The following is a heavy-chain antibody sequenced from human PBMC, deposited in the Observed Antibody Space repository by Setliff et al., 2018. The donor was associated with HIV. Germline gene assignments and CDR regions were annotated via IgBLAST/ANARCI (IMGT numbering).Heavy chain of an antibody. J-gene: IGHJ4*02. V-gene: IGHV4-39*07. D-gene: IGHD1-1*01. Sequence: SETLSLTCSVSGDSISSSTYYWGWIRQPPGRGLEWIGSIYYSGSTYYNPSLKSRLTMSIDTSKSHFSLNLNSVTAADTAVYYCARGTTSITFDYWSQGTLVTVSS. CDR3: ARGTTSITFDY. CDR2: IYYSGST. CDR1: GDSISSSTYY.